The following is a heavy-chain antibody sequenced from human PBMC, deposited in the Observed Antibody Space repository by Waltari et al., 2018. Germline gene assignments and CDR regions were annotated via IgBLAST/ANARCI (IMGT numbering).Heavy chain of an antibody. J-gene: IGHJ4*02. D-gene: IGHD3-16*02. CDR3: ARIQTGGYRPLN. Sequence: QVQLQESGPGLVKPSETLSLTCTVSGGSISSHYWSWIRQPPGKGLEWIGYIYYSGSTNYNPSLKSRVTISVDTSKNQFALKLSSVTAADTAVYYCARIQTGGYRPLNWGQGTLVTVSS. V-gene: IGHV4-59*11. CDR1: GGSISSHY. CDR2: IYYSGST.